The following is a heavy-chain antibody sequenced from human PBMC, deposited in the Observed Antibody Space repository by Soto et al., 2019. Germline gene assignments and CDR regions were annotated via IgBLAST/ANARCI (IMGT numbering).Heavy chain of an antibody. CDR2: IIPIFGTA. D-gene: IGHD5-18*01. J-gene: IGHJ5*02. CDR3: ARSGYSYGNNWFDP. V-gene: IGHV1-69*13. Sequence: SVKVSCKASGGTFSSYAISWVRQAPGQGLEWMGGIIPIFGTANYAQKFQGRVTITADESTSTAYMELSSLRSEDTAVYYCARSGYSYGNNWFDPWGQGTLVTVSS. CDR1: GGTFSSYA.